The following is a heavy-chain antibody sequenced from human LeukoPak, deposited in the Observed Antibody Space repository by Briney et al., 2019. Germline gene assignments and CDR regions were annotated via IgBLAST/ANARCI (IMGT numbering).Heavy chain of an antibody. CDR3: ARDPPYDSSAVTPFDI. CDR2: INPNSGGT. V-gene: IGHV1-2*02. D-gene: IGHD3-22*01. J-gene: IGHJ3*02. CDR1: GYTFTGYY. Sequence: GASVKVSCKASGYTFTGYYMHWVRQAPGQGLEWMGWINPNSGGTNYAQKFQGRVTMTRDTSISTAYMELSRLRSDDTAVYYCARDPPYDSSAVTPFDIWGQGTMVTVSS.